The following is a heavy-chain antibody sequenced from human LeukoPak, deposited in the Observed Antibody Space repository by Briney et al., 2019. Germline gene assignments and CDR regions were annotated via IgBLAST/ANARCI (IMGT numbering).Heavy chain of an antibody. CDR2: ISAYNGNT. CDR3: ARSPAYYGSGKSWFDP. V-gene: IGHV1-18*01. J-gene: IGHJ5*02. Sequence: ASVKVSCKASGYTFTSYGISWVRQAPGQGLEWMGWISAYNGNTNYAQKLQGRVTMTTGTSTSTAYMELRSLRSDDTAVYYCARSPAYYGSGKSWFDPWGQGTLVTVSS. CDR1: GYTFTSYG. D-gene: IGHD3-10*01.